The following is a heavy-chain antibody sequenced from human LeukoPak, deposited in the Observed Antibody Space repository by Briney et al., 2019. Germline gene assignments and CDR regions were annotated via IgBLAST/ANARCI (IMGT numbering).Heavy chain of an antibody. CDR1: GGSFSGYY. D-gene: IGHD1-7*01. CDR2: INHSGST. J-gene: IGHJ6*03. V-gene: IGHV4-34*01. Sequence: TSETLSLTCAVYGGSFSGYYWSWIRQPPGKGLEWIGKINHSGSTNYNPSLKSRVTISVDTSKNQFSLKLSSVTAADTAVYYCARTINWNYIFYYYMDVWGKGTTVTVSS. CDR3: ARTINWNYIFYYYMDV.